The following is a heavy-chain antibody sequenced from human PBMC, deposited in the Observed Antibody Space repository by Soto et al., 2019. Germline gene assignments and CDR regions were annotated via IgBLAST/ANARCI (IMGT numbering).Heavy chain of an antibody. J-gene: IGHJ6*02. D-gene: IGHD5-12*01. V-gene: IGHV1-58*02. CDR1: GFTFTSSA. Sequence: ASVKVSCKASGFTFTSSAMQWVRQARGQRLEWIGGIVVGSGNTNYAHKFQEKVTMTKDMSTSTAYVELSSLRSEDTAGYYCAADTGEEMATIRELIYYYYGMDIWGQGTTVTVSS. CDR2: IVVGSGNT. CDR3: AADTGEEMATIRELIYYYYGMDI.